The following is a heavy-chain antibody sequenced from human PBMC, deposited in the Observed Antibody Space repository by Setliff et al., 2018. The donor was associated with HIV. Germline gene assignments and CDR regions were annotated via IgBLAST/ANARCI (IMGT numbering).Heavy chain of an antibody. J-gene: IGHJ3*02. V-gene: IGHV4-39*07. Sequence: SETLSLTCTVSGGSISSGRYYWSWIRQPPGKGLEWIGEINHSGSTNYNPSLKSRVTISVDTSKNQFSLKLTAVTAADTAVYYCARLKPPYCSSRSCYWGAFDIWGQGAMVTVSS. D-gene: IGHD2-2*01. CDR3: ARLKPPYCSSRSCYWGAFDI. CDR1: GGSISSGRYY. CDR2: INHSGST.